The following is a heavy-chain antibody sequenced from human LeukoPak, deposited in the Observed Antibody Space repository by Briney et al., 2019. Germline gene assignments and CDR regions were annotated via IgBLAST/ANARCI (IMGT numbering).Heavy chain of an antibody. CDR1: GGSISSGGYS. Sequence: SETLSLTCAVSGGSISSGGYSWSWIRQPPGKGLEWIGYIYHSGSTYYNPSLKSRVTISVDRSKNQFSLKLSSVTAADTAVYYCARGLWFGELLPPYYFDYWGQGTLVTVSS. CDR2: IYHSGST. D-gene: IGHD3-10*01. CDR3: ARGLWFGELLPPYYFDY. V-gene: IGHV4-30-2*01. J-gene: IGHJ4*02.